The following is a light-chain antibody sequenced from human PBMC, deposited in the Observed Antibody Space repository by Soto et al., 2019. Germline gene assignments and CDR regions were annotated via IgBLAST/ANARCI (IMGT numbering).Light chain of an antibody. CDR1: QSVDSN. CDR3: QQYNDWPLT. J-gene: IGKJ4*01. Sequence: EIVMTQSAATRSVSPGDGATLSCRASQSVDSNLAWYHQKPGQPPRLLMYGASTRPTGIPARFSGSGSATEFTLTIISLQYEDSAVYYCQQYNDWPLTFGGGTKVDIK. V-gene: IGKV3D-15*01. CDR2: GAS.